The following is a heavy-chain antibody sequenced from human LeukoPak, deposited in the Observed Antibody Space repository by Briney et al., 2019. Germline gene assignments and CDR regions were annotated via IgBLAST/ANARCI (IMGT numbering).Heavy chain of an antibody. J-gene: IGHJ4*02. CDR1: GFTFSSYA. CDR3: AKGVRFLEWLLFDY. V-gene: IGHV3-23*01. Sequence: GRSLRFSCAASGFTFSSYAMSWARQAPGKGLEGVSAISGSGGSTYYADSVKGRFTISRDNSKHTLNLQMNSLRAEDTAVYYCAKGVRFLEWLLFDYWGQGTLVTVSS. D-gene: IGHD3-3*01. CDR2: ISGSGGST.